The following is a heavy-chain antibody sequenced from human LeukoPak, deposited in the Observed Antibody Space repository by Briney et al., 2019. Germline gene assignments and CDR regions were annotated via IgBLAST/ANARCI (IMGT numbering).Heavy chain of an antibody. CDR3: AREASSASKLNY. CDR1: GYTFTGYY. CDR2: INPNSGGT. D-gene: IGHD2-2*01. J-gene: IGHJ4*02. Sequence: ASVKVSCKASGYTFTGYYMHWVRQAPGQGLEWMGWINPNSGGTNYAQKFQGRVTMTRDTSISTAYMELSRLRSDDTAVYYCAREASSASKLNYWGQGTLVTVSS. V-gene: IGHV1-2*02.